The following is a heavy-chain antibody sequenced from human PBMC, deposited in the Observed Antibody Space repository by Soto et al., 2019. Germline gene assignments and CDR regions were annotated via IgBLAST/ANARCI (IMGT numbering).Heavy chain of an antibody. CDR1: GFTFSSYW. V-gene: IGHV3-74*01. CDR2: INSDGSST. D-gene: IGHD6-13*01. J-gene: IGHJ6*02. Sequence: GSLGLSCAASGFTFSSYWMHWVRQAPGKGLVWVSRINSDGSSTSYADSVKGRFTISRDNAKNTLYLQMNSLRAEDTAVYYCARIPVSSSWYYYYYGMDVWGQGTTVTVPS. CDR3: ARIPVSSSWYYYYYGMDV.